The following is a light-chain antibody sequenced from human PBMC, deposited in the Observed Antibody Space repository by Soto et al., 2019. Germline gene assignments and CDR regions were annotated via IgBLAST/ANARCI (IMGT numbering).Light chain of an antibody. J-gene: IGLJ2*01. CDR2: DVS. CDR1: RSDVGAYIS. V-gene: IGLV2-14*01. Sequence: QSALTQPASVSGSPGQSITISCTGTRSDVGAYISVSWYQQHPGKAPKLMIYDVSNRPSGVSNRFSGSKSGNTASLTISGLQAEDESDYYCSSYTNNSPLVFGGGTKLTVL. CDR3: SSYTNNSPLV.